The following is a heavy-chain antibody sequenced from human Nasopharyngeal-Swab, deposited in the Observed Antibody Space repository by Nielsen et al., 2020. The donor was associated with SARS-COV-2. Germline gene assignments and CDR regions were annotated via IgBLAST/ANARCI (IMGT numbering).Heavy chain of an antibody. D-gene: IGHD5-12*01. Sequence: SLKISCAASGFTFDDYAMHWVRQAPGKGLEWVSGISWNSGSIGYADSMKGRFTISRDNAKNSLYLQMNSLRAEDTALYYCAKDRYSGYDLRYYGMDVWGQGTTVTVSS. V-gene: IGHV3-9*01. CDR3: AKDRYSGYDLRYYGMDV. CDR2: ISWNSGSI. J-gene: IGHJ6*02. CDR1: GFTFDDYA.